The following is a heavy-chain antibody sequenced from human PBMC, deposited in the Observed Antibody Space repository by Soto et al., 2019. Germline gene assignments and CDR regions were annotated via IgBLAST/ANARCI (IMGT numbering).Heavy chain of an antibody. V-gene: IGHV6-1*01. Sequence: PSQTLSLTCVISGDSVSSNSAAWNWIRQSPSRGLEWLGRTYYRSKWYNDYAVSVKSRITINPDTSKNQFSLQLNSVTPEDTAVYYCASGRLYCSGGSCYSGWFDPWGQGTLVTVSS. D-gene: IGHD2-15*01. J-gene: IGHJ5*02. CDR1: GDSVSSNSAA. CDR3: ASGRLYCSGGSCYSGWFDP. CDR2: TYYRSKWYN.